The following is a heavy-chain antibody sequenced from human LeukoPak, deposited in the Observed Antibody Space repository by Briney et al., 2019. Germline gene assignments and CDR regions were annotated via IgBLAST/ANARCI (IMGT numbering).Heavy chain of an antibody. CDR2: IYYSGST. V-gene: IGHV4-39*07. J-gene: IGHJ2*01. CDR3: ARPLGNGFSYWYFDL. CDR1: GGSISSSSYY. Sequence: SETLSLTCTVSGGSISSSSYYWGWIRQPPGKGLEWIGSIYYSGSTNSNPSLKSRVTISIDPSKNQVSLKLRSVTAADTAVYYCARPLGNGFSYWYFDLWGRGTLVTVSP. D-gene: IGHD5-24*01.